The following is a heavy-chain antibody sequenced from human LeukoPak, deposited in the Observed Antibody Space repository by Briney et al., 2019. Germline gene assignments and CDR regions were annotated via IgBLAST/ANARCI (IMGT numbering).Heavy chain of an antibody. J-gene: IGHJ4*02. CDR2: INPNSGGT. CDR3: ARGYYYDSSGFPEY. CDR1: GYTFTGYY. D-gene: IGHD3-22*01. V-gene: IGHV1-2*02. Sequence: GPVKASCKASGYTFTGYYMHWVRQAPGQGLEWMGWINPNSGGTNYAQKFQGRVTMTRDTSISTAYMELSRLRSDDTAVYYCARGYYYDSSGFPEYWGQGTLVTVSS.